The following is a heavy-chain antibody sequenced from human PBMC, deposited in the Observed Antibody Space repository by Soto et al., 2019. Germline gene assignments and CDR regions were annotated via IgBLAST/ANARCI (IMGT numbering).Heavy chain of an antibody. CDR1: GYSFTSYW. Sequence: PGESLKISCNGSGYSFTSYWISWVRQMPGKGLEWMGRIDPSDSYTNYSPSFQGHVTISADKSISTAYLQWSSLKASDTAMYYCAVVRHIVVVPYAFDIWGQGTMVTVSS. CDR3: AVVRHIVVVPYAFDI. V-gene: IGHV5-10-1*01. CDR2: IDPSDSYT. D-gene: IGHD2-21*01. J-gene: IGHJ3*02.